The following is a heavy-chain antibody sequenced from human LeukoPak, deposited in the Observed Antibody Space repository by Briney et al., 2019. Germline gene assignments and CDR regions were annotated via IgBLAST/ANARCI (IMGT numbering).Heavy chain of an antibody. V-gene: IGHV4-34*01. CDR1: GGSFSGYY. CDR3: ARERGDYSEIIQGSFGY. CDR2: INHSGST. Sequence: SETLSLTCAVYGGSFSGYYWSWICQPPGKGLEWIGEINHSGSTNYNPSLKSRVTISVDTSKDQFSLKLSSVTAADTAVYYCARERGDYSEIIQGSFGYWGQGTLVTVSS. D-gene: IGHD4-17*01. J-gene: IGHJ4*02.